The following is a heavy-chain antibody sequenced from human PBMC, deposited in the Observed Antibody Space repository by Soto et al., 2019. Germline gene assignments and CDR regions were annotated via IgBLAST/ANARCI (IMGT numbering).Heavy chain of an antibody. CDR1: GYTFTSYG. CDR2: ISACNGQT. D-gene: IGHD3-16*01. Sequence: QVQLVQSGDEVKKPGASVKVSCRASGYTFTSYGVSWVRQAPGQGLEWMGWISACNGQTNYIQKVQGRVTLTTEASTSTAYMELRSLRSEATSVYYCARGGDYYYGLEVWGQGTTVTVSS. V-gene: IGHV1-18*01. J-gene: IGHJ6*02. CDR3: ARGGDYYYGLEV.